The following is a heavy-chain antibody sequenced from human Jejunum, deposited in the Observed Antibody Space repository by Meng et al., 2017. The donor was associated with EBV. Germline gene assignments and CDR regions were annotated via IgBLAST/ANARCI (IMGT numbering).Heavy chain of an antibody. CDR3: ARESGSELEQPNYNWFGP. CDR1: GFTFTSYA. D-gene: IGHD1/OR15-1a*01. J-gene: IGHJ5*02. V-gene: IGHV1-3*05. Sequence: QVRLVWSWAEEKMPCASVNVSCKASGFTFTSYAMQWVRQAPGQRLEWMGWINAGSGYTRYSQKFQGRVTITRDTSASIVYMELSSLRSEDTAVYFCARESGSELEQPNYNWFGPWGQGTLVTVSS. CDR2: INAGSGYT.